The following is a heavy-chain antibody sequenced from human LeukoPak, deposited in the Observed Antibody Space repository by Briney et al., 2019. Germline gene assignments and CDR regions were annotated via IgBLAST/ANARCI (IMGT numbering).Heavy chain of an antibody. Sequence: SVKVSCKASGGTFSSYAISWVRQAPGQGLEWMGGIIPIFGTANYAQKFQGRVTITTDESTSTAYMELSSLRSEDTAVYYSARGRFNYYDSSGYSTYFDYWGQGTLVTVSS. CDR2: IIPIFGTA. J-gene: IGHJ4*02. CDR3: ARGRFNYYDSSGYSTYFDY. V-gene: IGHV1-69*05. CDR1: GGTFSSYA. D-gene: IGHD3-22*01.